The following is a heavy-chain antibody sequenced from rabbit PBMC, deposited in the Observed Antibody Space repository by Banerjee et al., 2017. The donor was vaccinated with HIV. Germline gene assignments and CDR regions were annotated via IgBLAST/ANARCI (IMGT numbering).Heavy chain of an antibody. V-gene: IGHV1S45*01. CDR3: ARDTGYAGYGYGFYFNL. J-gene: IGHJ4*01. CDR1: GFSFSSSYC. Sequence: QEQLEESGGGLVQPEGSLTLTCTASGFSFSSSYCMCWVRQAPGKGLEWIACIHAGSSGSTYYASWAKGRFTISKTSSTTVTLQMTSLTAADTATYFCARDTGYAGYGYGFYFNLWGPGTLVTVS. D-gene: IGHD6-1*01. CDR2: IHAGSSGST.